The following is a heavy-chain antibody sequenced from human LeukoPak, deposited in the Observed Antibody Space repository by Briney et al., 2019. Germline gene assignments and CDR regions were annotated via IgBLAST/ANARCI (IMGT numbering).Heavy chain of an antibody. Sequence: GGSLRLSCAASGFTFSSYGMHWVRQAPGKGLEWVAFIRYDGSNKYYADSVKGRFTISRDNSKNTLYLQMNSLRAEDTAVYYCAKNPSLEIDRWDYWGQGTLVTVSS. CDR2: IRYDGSNK. J-gene: IGHJ4*02. D-gene: IGHD1-1*01. CDR1: GFTFSSYG. V-gene: IGHV3-30*02. CDR3: AKNPSLEIDRWDY.